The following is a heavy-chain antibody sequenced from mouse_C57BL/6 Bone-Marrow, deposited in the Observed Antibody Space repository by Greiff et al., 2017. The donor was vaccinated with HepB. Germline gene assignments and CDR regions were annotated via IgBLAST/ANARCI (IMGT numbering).Heavy chain of an antibody. CDR1: GFTFSSYA. V-gene: IGHV5-4*01. D-gene: IGHD1-1*01. Sequence: EVQLVESGGGLVKPGGSLKLSCAASGFTFSSYAMSWVRQTPEKRLEWVATISDGGSYTYYPDNVKGRFTISRDNAKNNLYLQMSHLKSEDTAMYYCAGEGNYYGSSSFYYAMDYWGQGTSVTVSS. CDR3: AGEGNYYGSSSFYYAMDY. CDR2: ISDGGSYT. J-gene: IGHJ4*01.